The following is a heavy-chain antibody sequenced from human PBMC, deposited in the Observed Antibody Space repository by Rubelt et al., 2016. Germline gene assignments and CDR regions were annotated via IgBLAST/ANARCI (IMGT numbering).Heavy chain of an antibody. J-gene: IGHJ4*02. Sequence: GESGGGLVQPGGSLRLSCAASGFTVGNNFMNWVRQAPGKGLEWVSLIYSGGDTYYADSVKGRFTISRDNAQNLLYLQMNSLRAEDTAVYYCARDGDGYFLWGQGTLVTVSS. V-gene: IGHV3-66*01. CDR3: ARDGDGYFL. CDR1: GFTVGNNF. CDR2: IYSGGDT. D-gene: IGHD2-21*01.